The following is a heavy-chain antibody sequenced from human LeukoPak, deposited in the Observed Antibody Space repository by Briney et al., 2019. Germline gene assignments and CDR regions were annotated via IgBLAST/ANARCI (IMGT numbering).Heavy chain of an antibody. J-gene: IGHJ4*02. V-gene: IGHV1-24*01. D-gene: IGHD6-25*01. CDR2: SDPEDGET. CDR1: GYTLTESS. CDR3: ARGDSSDFDY. Sequence: ASVKVSCKVSGYTLTESSIHWLRQAPGKGLEWMGGSDPEDGETIYAQTFQGRVTMTEDTSTDTAYMELSSLRSEDTAVYFCARGDSSDFDYWGQGTLVTVSS.